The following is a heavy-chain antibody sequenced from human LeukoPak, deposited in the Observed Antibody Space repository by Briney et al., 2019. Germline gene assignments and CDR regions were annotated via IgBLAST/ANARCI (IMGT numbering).Heavy chain of an antibody. D-gene: IGHD3-3*01. Sequence: SETLSLTCTVSGGSISSYYWSWIRQPPEKGLEWIGYIYYSGSTNYNPSLKSRVTISVDTSKNQFSLKLSSVTAADTAVYYCARQDPYYDFWSGYSSFDYWGQGTLVTVSS. J-gene: IGHJ4*02. V-gene: IGHV4-59*01. CDR3: ARQDPYYDFWSGYSSFDY. CDR1: GGSISSYY. CDR2: IYYSGST.